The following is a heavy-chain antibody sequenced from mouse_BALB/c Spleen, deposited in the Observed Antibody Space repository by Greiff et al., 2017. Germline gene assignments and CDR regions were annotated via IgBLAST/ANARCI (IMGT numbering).Heavy chain of an antibody. CDR2: IYPSDSYT. V-gene: IGHV1-69*02. CDR3: TRSLGEGFAY. D-gene: IGHD3-1*01. CDR1: GYTFTSYW. J-gene: IGHJ3*01. Sequence: QVQLKQSGAELVRPGASVKLSCKASGYTFTSYWINWVKQRPGQGLEWIGNIYPSDSYTNYNQKFKDKATLTVDKSSSTAYMQLSSPTSEDSAVYYCTRSLGEGFAYWGQGTLVTVSA.